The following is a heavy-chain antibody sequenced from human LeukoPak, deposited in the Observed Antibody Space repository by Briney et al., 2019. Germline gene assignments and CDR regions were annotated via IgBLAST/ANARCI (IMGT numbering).Heavy chain of an antibody. CDR2: IASSGSTI. Sequence: PGGSLRLSCSASGFTFSNYEMNWVRQAPGKGLEWVSYIASSGSTIYYADSVKDRFTISRDNAKSSLYLQMNSLRADDTAVYYCATSRGYFFRWFQHWGQGTLVTVSS. CDR1: GFTFSNYE. V-gene: IGHV3-48*03. CDR3: ATSRGYFFRWFQH. J-gene: IGHJ1*01. D-gene: IGHD3-22*01.